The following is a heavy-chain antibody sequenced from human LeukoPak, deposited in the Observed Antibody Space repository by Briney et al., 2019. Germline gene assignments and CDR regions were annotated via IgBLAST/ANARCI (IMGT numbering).Heavy chain of an antibody. D-gene: IGHD1-1*01. V-gene: IGHV3-23*01. Sequence: GGSLRLSCAASGFTISDYAMSWPRQVPGKGPEWVAGISAIGASGGSIHYADSVKGRFTVSRDDSKNTLYLQMSSLRAEDSGVYPRAKAPRDGYGQFNWFDPWGQGTLVTVSS. CDR1: GFTISDYA. J-gene: IGHJ5*02. CDR2: IGASGGSI. CDR3: AKAPRDGYGQFNWFDP.